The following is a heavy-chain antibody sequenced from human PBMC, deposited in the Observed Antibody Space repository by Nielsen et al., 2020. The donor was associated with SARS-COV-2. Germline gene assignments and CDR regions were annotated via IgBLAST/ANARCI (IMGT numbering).Heavy chain of an antibody. CDR1: GFIFSSYA. CDR2: ISGSGGRT. CDR3: AKMSPPGIAVGTAEYFQH. J-gene: IGHJ1*01. D-gene: IGHD6-19*01. Sequence: SCTASGFIFSSYAMSWVRPAPGKGLEWVSAISGSGGRTYYADSVKGRFTISRDKSENTLYVLMNSLRAEDTAVYYCAKMSPPGIAVGTAEYFQHWGQGTLVTVSS. V-gene: IGHV3-23*01.